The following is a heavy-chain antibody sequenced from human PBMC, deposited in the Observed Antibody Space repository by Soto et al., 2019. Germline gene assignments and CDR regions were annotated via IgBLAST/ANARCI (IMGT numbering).Heavy chain of an antibody. CDR1: GGSISSGGYY. Sequence: SETLSLTCTVSGGSISSGGYYWSWIRQHPGKGLEWIGYIYYSGSTYYNPSLKSRVTISVDTSKNQFSLKLSSVTAADTAVYYCAAGSHDGMDVWGQGTTVTVSS. CDR2: IYYSGST. D-gene: IGHD3-16*01. V-gene: IGHV4-31*03. CDR3: AAGSHDGMDV. J-gene: IGHJ6*02.